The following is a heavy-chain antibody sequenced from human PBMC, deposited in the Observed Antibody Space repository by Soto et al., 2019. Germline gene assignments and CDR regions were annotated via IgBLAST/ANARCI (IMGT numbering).Heavy chain of an antibody. V-gene: IGHV1-3*01. D-gene: IGHD6-13*01. CDR1: GYTFTSYA. J-gene: IGHJ4*02. CDR3: ARRAAAGSFAPWYFDY. CDR2: SNAGNGNT. Sequence: QVQLVQSGAEVKKPGASVKVSCKASGYTFTSYAMHWVRQAPGQRLEWMGWSNAGNGNTKYSQKFQGRVTITRDTSASTAYMELSSLRSEDTAVYYCARRAAAGSFAPWYFDYWGQGTLVTVSS.